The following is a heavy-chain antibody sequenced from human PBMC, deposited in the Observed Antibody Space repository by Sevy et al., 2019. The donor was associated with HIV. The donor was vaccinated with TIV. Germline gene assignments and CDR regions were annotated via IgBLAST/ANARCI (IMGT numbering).Heavy chain of an antibody. J-gene: IGHJ4*02. CDR1: GYNFTPYW. CDR3: ARQGDLDYFDY. D-gene: IGHD3-10*01. Sequence: GESLKISCKGSGYNFTPYWIGWVRQMPGKGLEWMGIIHPDDSDTGYSPSFQGHVTISADKSISTAYLQWSRLKASESAMYYCARQGDLDYFDYWGQGTLVTVSS. V-gene: IGHV5-51*01. CDR2: IHPDDSDT.